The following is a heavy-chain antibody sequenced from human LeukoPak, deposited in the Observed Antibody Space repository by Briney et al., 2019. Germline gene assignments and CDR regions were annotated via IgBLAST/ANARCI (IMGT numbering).Heavy chain of an antibody. V-gene: IGHV3-30*02. D-gene: IGHD6-13*01. CDR3: AKDYGSWPYHYYYMDV. Sequence: GGSLRLSCAASGFTFSSYGMHWVRQAPGKGLEWVAFIRYDGSNKYYADSVKGRFTISRDNSKNTLYLQMNSLRAEDTAVYYCAKDYGSWPYHYYYMDVWGKGTTVTVSS. CDR2: IRYDGSNK. CDR1: GFTFSSYG. J-gene: IGHJ6*03.